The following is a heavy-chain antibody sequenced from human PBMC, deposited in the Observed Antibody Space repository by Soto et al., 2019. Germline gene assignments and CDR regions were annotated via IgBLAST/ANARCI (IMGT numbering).Heavy chain of an antibody. J-gene: IGHJ4*02. CDR1: GFSLSTSGVG. CDR3: LCRGEPPRGGYYFGS. V-gene: IGHV2-5*02. CDR2: IYWDDDK. Sequence: QITLKESGPALVKPTQTLTLTCTFSGFSLSTSGVGVGWIRQPPGKALEWLALIYWDDDKRYSPSLKSRFAITQDTSKNQVVLTMTNVDPVDAATYYSLCRGEPPRGGYYFGSWGQGTLVTVSS. D-gene: IGHD1-26*01.